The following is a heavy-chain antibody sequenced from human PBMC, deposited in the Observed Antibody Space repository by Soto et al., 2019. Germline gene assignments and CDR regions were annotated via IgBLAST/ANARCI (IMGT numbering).Heavy chain of an antibody. V-gene: IGHV3-23*01. D-gene: IGHD3-16*01. J-gene: IGHJ4*02. CDR1: GFTFSSYA. CDR2: ISGSGGST. Sequence: EVQLLESGGGLVQPGGSLRLSCAAPGFTFSSYAMSWVRQAPGKGLEWVSAISGSGGSTYYADSVKGRFTISRDNSKNTLYLQMNSLRAEDTAVYYCAKVVRGEYIFDYWGQGTLVTVSS. CDR3: AKVVRGEYIFDY.